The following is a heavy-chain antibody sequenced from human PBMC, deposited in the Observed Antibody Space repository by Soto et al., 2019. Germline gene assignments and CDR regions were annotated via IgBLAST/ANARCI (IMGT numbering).Heavy chain of an antibody. V-gene: IGHV3-30-3*01. Sequence: QVQLVESGGGVVQPGRSLRLSCAASGFTFSSYAMHWVRQAPGKGLEWVAVISYDGSNKYYADSVKGRFTISRDNSKNTLYLQMNSLRAEDTAVYYCARDGTLYSSSWYHWYFDLWGRGTLVTVSS. J-gene: IGHJ2*01. CDR3: ARDGTLYSSSWYHWYFDL. CDR1: GFTFSSYA. CDR2: ISYDGSNK. D-gene: IGHD6-13*01.